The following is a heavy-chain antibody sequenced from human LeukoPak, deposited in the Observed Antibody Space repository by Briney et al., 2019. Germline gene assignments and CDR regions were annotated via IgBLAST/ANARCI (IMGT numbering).Heavy chain of an antibody. V-gene: IGHV3-74*01. CDR1: GFTFGRYW. CDR2: ITTDGSGT. D-gene: IGHD1-26*01. Sequence: GGSLRLSCADSGFTFGRYWMHWVRQAPGKGLVWVSHITTDGSGTSYADSVKGRFTISRDNAKNTLYLLMNSLRAEDTAVYYCARGAIVGANFDYWGQGTLVTVSS. J-gene: IGHJ4*02. CDR3: ARGAIVGANFDY.